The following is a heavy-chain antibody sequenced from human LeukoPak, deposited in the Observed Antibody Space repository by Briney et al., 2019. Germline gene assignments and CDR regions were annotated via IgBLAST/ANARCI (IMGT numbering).Heavy chain of an antibody. V-gene: IGHV1-3*01. CDR2: INAGNGNT. Sequence: ASVKVSCKASGYTFTSYIVHWVRQAPGQRLEWMGWINAGNGNTKYSQKFQGRVTITRDTSASTAYMELSSLRSEDTAVYYCARDPPPGRTGWLFDYWGQGTLVTVSS. CDR3: ARDPPPGRTGWLFDY. J-gene: IGHJ4*02. CDR1: GYTFTSYI. D-gene: IGHD2-8*02.